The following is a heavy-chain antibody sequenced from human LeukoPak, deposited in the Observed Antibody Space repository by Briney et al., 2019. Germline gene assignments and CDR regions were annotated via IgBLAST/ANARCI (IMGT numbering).Heavy chain of an antibody. CDR2: ISYNGDNQ. Sequence: GGSLRLSCAASGFIFSNYAIHWVSQAPGKGLEWVTAISYNGDNQHYADPVKGRFTISRDNSKNTVYLQIDALRTEDSAVYYCVKVYPTLTTSSVLGSWGQGTLVTVSS. D-gene: IGHD4-17*01. V-gene: IGHV3-30*18. J-gene: IGHJ4*03. CDR1: GFIFSNYA. CDR3: VKVYPTLTTSSVLGS.